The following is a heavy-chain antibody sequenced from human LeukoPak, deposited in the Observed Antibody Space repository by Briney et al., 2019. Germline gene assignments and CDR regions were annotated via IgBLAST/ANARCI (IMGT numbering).Heavy chain of an antibody. Sequence: GGSLRLSCAASGLTFSNYWMSWVRQAPGKGLEWVANIKQDGSEKYYVDSVKGRFTISRDNAKNSLYLQMNSLRAEDTAVYYCATLGYYYDSSGYSPSFNYWGQGTLVTVSS. CDR2: IKQDGSEK. V-gene: IGHV3-7*01. CDR1: GLTFSNYW. J-gene: IGHJ4*02. CDR3: ATLGYYYDSSGYSPSFNY. D-gene: IGHD3-22*01.